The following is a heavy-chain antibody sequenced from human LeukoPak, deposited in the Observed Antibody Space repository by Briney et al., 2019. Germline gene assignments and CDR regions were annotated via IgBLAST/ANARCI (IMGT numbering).Heavy chain of an antibody. CDR3: ASGQLTAGYYMDV. J-gene: IGHJ6*03. CDR1: GASISSHY. CDR2: TFYSGIT. D-gene: IGHD1-14*01. Sequence: PSETPSLTCTVSGASISSHYWSWIRQPPGRGLEWIGYTFYSGITNYNPSLKSRVTISADTSKNQISLRLSSVTAADTAVYYCASGQLTAGYYMDVWGIGTTVTVSS. V-gene: IGHV4-59*11.